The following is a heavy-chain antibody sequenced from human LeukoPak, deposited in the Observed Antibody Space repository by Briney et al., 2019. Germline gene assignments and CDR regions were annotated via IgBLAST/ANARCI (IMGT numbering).Heavy chain of an antibody. D-gene: IGHD5-24*01. Sequence: QPGGSLRLSCAASGFTVSSNYMSWVRQAPGKGLEWVSVIYSGGSTYYADSVKGRFTISRDNSKNTLYLQMNSLRAEDTAVYYCARDFLGMATDYWGQGTLVTVSS. V-gene: IGHV3-53*01. CDR3: ARDFLGMATDY. CDR1: GFTVSSNY. J-gene: IGHJ4*02. CDR2: IYSGGST.